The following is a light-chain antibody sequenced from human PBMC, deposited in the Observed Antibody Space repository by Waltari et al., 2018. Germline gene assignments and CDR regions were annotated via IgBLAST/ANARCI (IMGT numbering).Light chain of an antibody. V-gene: IGKV2-30*02. CDR3: MQNTDWPYT. CDR2: KLS. CDR1: PSLVHCDGNTY. J-gene: IGKJ2*01. Sequence: AVLSQYPLSLPVTVAQPASISCRSRPSLVHCDGNTYLQWFQQRTGQSPRRLIDKLSTRDSGVPDRFSGSGSGTDFTLKISRVEAEDVGVYYCMQNTDWPYTFGQGTMLEIK.